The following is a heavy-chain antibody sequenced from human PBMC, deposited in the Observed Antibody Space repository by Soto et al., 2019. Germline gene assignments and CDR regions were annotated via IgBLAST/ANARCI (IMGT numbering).Heavy chain of an antibody. CDR1: GGSVSSGTYY. V-gene: IGHV4-61*01. CDR3: ARQIRWPRGLFDY. CDR2: IYYSGST. Sequence: QVQLQESGPGLVKPSETLSLTCTVSGGSVSSGTYYWSWIRQPPGKGLEWIGYIYYSGSTNYNPSLKSRVTISVDTSKNQFSLKLSSVTAADTAVYYCARQIRWPRGLFDYWGQGTLVTVSS. D-gene: IGHD4-17*01. J-gene: IGHJ4*02.